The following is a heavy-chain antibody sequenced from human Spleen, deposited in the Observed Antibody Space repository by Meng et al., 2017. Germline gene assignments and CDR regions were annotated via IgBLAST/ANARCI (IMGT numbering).Heavy chain of an antibody. V-gene: IGHV4-34*01. D-gene: IGHD2-21*01. CDR2: INHSGST. J-gene: IGHJ4*02. CDR3: RLAYCMGDCVDY. CDR1: GGSFSAYD. Sequence: QVQVQQWGAGLLKTSETLSLTCAFYGGSFSAYDWSWIRQPPGKGLEWLGQINHSGSTHDNPSLKSRVTISIDTSRNQLSLKLSSVTAADTAVYYCRLAYCMGDCVDYWGQGTLVTVSS.